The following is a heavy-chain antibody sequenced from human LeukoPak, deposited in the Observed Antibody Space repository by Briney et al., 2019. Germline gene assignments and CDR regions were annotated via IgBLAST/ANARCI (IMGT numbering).Heavy chain of an antibody. J-gene: IGHJ5*02. Sequence: ASVKVSCKASGGTFSSYAISWVRQAPGQGLEWMGGIIPIFGAANYAQKFQGRVTITADESTSTAYMELSSLRSEDTAMYYCARYSDRADWFDPWGQGTLVTVS. CDR2: IIPIFGAA. CDR3: ARYSDRADWFDP. D-gene: IGHD1-26*01. V-gene: IGHV1-69*13. CDR1: GGTFSSYA.